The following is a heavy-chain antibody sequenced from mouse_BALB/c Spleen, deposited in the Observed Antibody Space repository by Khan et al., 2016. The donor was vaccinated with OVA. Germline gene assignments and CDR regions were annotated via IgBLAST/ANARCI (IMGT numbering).Heavy chain of an antibody. Sequence: QVQLKESGPGLVAPSQSLSITCTVSGFSLTSYGVHWVRQPPGKGLEWLGVIWAGGSTNYNPALLSSLSISKDNSKSQVFLKMNSLQTDDTAMYYCARDTTVEIYWYFDVWGAGTTVTVSS. V-gene: IGHV2-9*02. J-gene: IGHJ1*01. CDR2: IWAGGST. CDR1: GFSLTSYG. D-gene: IGHD1-1*01. CDR3: ARDTTVEIYWYFDV.